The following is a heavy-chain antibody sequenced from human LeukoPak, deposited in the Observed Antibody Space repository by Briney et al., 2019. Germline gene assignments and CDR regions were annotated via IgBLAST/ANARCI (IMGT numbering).Heavy chain of an antibody. Sequence: GGSLRLSCAASGFTFSRYGMHWVRQAPGKGLEWVAFIRYDGSNKYYADSVKGRFTISRDNSKNTLYLQMNSLRAEDPAVYYCAKESRDCSGGSRYGDYWGQGTLVTVSS. V-gene: IGHV3-30*02. CDR3: AKESRDCSGGSRYGDY. J-gene: IGHJ4*02. CDR1: GFTFSRYG. D-gene: IGHD2-15*01. CDR2: IRYDGSNK.